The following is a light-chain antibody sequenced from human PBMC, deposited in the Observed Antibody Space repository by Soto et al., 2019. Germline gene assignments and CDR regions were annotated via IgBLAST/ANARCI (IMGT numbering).Light chain of an antibody. J-gene: IGKJ1*01. CDR3: QHYNSYSRT. V-gene: IGKV3-15*01. CDR2: GAS. Sequence: EIVMTQSPATLSVSPWERATLSCRASQSVSSNLAWYQQKPGQAPRLLIYGASTRATGIPARFSGSGSGTEFTLTISSLQPDDFATYYCQHYNSYSRTFGQGTKVDIK. CDR1: QSVSSN.